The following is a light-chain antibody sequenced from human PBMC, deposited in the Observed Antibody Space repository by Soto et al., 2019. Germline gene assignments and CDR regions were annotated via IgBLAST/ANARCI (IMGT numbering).Light chain of an antibody. J-gene: IGKJ4*01. Sequence: EIVMTQSPATLSVSPGERVTLSCRARQSVSNNLAWYQQKPGQAPRLLIYGATATATSIPARFSGSGSGTEFKLIISSLQSEDFAVYYCQQHNDWPLTFGGGTKVEIK. V-gene: IGKV3-15*01. CDR3: QQHNDWPLT. CDR1: QSVSNN. CDR2: GAT.